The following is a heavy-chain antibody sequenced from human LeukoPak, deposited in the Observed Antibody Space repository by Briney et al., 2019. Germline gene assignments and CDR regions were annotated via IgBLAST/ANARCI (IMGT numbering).Heavy chain of an antibody. CDR1: GYTFTSYY. J-gene: IGHJ4*02. Sequence: ASVKVSCKASGYTFTSYYMHWVRQAPGQGLEWLGIINPSGGSTSYAQKFQGRVTMTRDTSTSTVYMELGSLRSEDTAVYYCASSRGIAAAGIFDYWGQGTLVTVSS. CDR3: ASSRGIAAAGIFDY. V-gene: IGHV1-46*01. CDR2: INPSGGST. D-gene: IGHD6-13*01.